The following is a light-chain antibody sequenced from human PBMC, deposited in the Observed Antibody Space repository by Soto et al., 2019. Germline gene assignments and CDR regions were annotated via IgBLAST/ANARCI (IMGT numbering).Light chain of an antibody. V-gene: IGLV4-69*01. Sequence: QLVLTQSPSASASLGASVKLTCTLSSGHSSYAIAWHQQQPEKGPRYLMKLNSDGSHSKGDGIPDRFSGSSSGAERYLTIPSLQSEDEADYYCQTWGSGIHYVFGTGAKLTV. CDR1: SGHSSYA. J-gene: IGLJ1*01. CDR2: LNSDGSH. CDR3: QTWGSGIHYV.